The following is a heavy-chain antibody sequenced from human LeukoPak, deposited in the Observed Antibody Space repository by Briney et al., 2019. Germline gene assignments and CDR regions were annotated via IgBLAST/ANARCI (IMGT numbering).Heavy chain of an antibody. Sequence: GASVKVSCKASGYTFTSYGISWVRQAPGQGLEWMGWINAYNDNTNYAQKFQGRVTITADESTSTAYMELSSLRSEDTAVYYCASGYSSSSFDYWGQGTLVTVSS. CDR1: GYTFTSYG. CDR3: ASGYSSSSFDY. D-gene: IGHD6-6*01. J-gene: IGHJ4*02. V-gene: IGHV1-18*01. CDR2: INAYNDNT.